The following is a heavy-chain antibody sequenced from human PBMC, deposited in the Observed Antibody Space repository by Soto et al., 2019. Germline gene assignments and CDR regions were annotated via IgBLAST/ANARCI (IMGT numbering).Heavy chain of an antibody. CDR2: ISSSSSYI. V-gene: IGHV3-21*01. J-gene: IGHJ6*02. CDR3: ARDRLESSSSLLDYYYYGMDV. Sequence: GSLRLSCAASGFTFSSYSMNWVRQAPGKGLEWVSSISSSSSYIYYADSVKGRFTISRDNAKNSLYLQMNSLRAEDTAVCYCARDRLESSSSLLDYYYYGMDVWGQGTTVTVSS. CDR1: GFTFSSYS. D-gene: IGHD6-6*01.